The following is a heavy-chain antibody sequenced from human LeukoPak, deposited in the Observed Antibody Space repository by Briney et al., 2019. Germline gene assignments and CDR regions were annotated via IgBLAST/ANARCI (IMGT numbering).Heavy chain of an antibody. CDR3: ARGQTSVVTAIPYYFDY. V-gene: IGHV4-4*07. J-gene: IGHJ4*02. D-gene: IGHD2-21*02. Sequence: SETLSLTCTVSGGSISSYYWSWIRQPAGKGLEWIWRIYTSGSTNYNPSLKSRVTMSVDTSKNQFSLKLSSVTAADTAVYYCARGQTSVVTAIPYYFDYWGRGTLVTVSS. CDR1: GGSISSYY. CDR2: IYTSGST.